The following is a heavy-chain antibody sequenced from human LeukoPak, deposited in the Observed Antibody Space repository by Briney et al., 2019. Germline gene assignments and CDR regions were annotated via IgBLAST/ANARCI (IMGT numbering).Heavy chain of an antibody. CDR1: GFTFSSYS. D-gene: IGHD3-10*01. CDR3: ASTAYYYGSGSYYRDY. V-gene: IGHV3-48*02. J-gene: IGHJ4*02. Sequence: GGSLRLSCAASGFTFSSYSMNWARQAPGKGPEWVSYISSSSSTIYYADSVKGRFTISRDNAKNSQYLQMNSLRDEDTAVYYCASTAYYYGSGSYYRDYWGQGTLVTVSS. CDR2: ISSSSSTI.